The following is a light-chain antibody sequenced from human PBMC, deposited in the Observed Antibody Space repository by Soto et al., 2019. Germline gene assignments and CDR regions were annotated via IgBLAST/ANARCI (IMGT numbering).Light chain of an antibody. Sequence: DIQMTQSPSTLSASAGDRVTITCRASQSISNWLAWFQQKPGKAPKLLISEASTLESGVPSRFSGSGSGTDFTLLITSLQHDDFATYYCQQSKGTFGQVPMLDIK. CDR3: QQSKGT. CDR2: EAS. V-gene: IGKV1-5*01. CDR1: QSISNW. J-gene: IGKJ2*01.